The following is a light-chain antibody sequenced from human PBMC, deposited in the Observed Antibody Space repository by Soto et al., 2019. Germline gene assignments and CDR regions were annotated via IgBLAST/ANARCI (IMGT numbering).Light chain of an antibody. CDR3: TSYTSSSTRR. CDR1: SSEVCGYNY. Sequence: QSALTQPASVSGSPGQSITISCTGTSSEVCGYNYVSWYQQHPGKAPKLMIFEVSNRPSGVSNRFSGSQSGNTASLTLSGLQAEDEADYYCTSYTSSSTRRFGGGPKLTVL. CDR2: EVS. J-gene: IGLJ2*01. V-gene: IGLV2-14*01.